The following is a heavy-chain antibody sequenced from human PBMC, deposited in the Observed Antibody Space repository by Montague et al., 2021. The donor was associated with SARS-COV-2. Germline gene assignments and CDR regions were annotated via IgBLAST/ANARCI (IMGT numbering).Heavy chain of an antibody. Sequence: SLRLSCAASGFTFSYFEMNWVRQAPGKGLEWISYISGAGTTIYYXXSLKGRFTNSRDNAKNSLYLQMNSLRAEDTAVYYCARDLVVTDGISDYWGQGTLVTVSS. D-gene: IGHD2-8*02. CDR1: GFTFSYFE. J-gene: IGHJ4*02. V-gene: IGHV3-48*03. CDR2: ISGAGTTI. CDR3: ARDLVVTDGISDY.